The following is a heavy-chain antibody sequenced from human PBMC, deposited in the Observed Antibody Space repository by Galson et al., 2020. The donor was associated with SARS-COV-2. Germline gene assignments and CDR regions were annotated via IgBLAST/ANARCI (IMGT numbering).Heavy chain of an antibody. V-gene: IGHV4-34*01. CDR2: INSGGDT. CDR1: GGPFSGYS. D-gene: IGHD3-10*01. J-gene: IGHJ6*03. CDR3: ARGHQGVVPLPVFGLGRFYSYCYRDV. Sequence: SETLSLTCAACGGPFSGYSWTWINQAPGKGLEWIGEINSGGDTKYSQSLSSRVTLSVDTSRHQFSLKRTSVSAADTARYFCARGHQGVVPLPVFGLGRFYSYCYRDVGGKGTAVTVSS.